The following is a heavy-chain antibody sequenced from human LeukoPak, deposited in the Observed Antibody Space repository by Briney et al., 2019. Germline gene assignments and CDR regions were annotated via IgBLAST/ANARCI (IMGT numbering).Heavy chain of an antibody. J-gene: IGHJ6*03. CDR1: GGSFSGYY. V-gene: IGHV4-34*01. D-gene: IGHD4-11*01. Sequence: SETLSLTCAVYGGSFSGYYWSWIRQPPGKGLEWIGEINHSGSTNYNPSLKSRVTISVDTSKNQFSLKLSSVTAADTAVYYCARHRFSDYKNYYYYMDVWGKGTTVTISS. CDR3: ARHRFSDYKNYYYYMDV. CDR2: INHSGST.